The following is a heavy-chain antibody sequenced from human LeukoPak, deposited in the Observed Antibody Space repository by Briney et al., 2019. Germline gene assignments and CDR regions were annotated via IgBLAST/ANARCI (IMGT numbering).Heavy chain of an antibody. CDR3: ARAPWGSGWYYFDY. D-gene: IGHD6-19*01. CDR1: GFTVSSNY. Sequence: GGSLRLSCAASGFTVSSNYMSWVRQAPGKGLEWVSVIYSGGSTYYADSVKGRFTISRDNSKNTLYLQMNSLRAEDTAVYYCARAPWGSGWYYFDYWGQGTLVTVSS. V-gene: IGHV3-53*01. J-gene: IGHJ4*02. CDR2: IYSGGST.